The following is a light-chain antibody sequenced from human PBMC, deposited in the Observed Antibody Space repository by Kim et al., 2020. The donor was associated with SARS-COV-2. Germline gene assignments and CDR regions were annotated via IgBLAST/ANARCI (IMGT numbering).Light chain of an antibody. V-gene: IGLV3-1*01. CDR3: QAWDRTTAV. Sequence: VSPGQTGSITCSGDNVGDTYVSWYQQKPDQSPVLGIYQDTKRPSGIPERFSGSNSGNTATLTISGTQAVDEAYYFCQAWDRTTAVFGGGTQLTVL. CDR1: NVGDTY. CDR2: QDT. J-gene: IGLJ3*02.